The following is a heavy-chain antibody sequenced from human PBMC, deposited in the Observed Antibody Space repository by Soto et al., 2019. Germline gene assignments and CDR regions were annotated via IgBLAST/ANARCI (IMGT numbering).Heavy chain of an antibody. CDR2: FDPEDGET. D-gene: IGHD6-13*01. V-gene: IGHV1-24*01. CDR3: ATVVYSSSWYANWFDP. J-gene: IGHJ5*02. CDR1: GYTLTELS. Sequence: GASVKVSCKVSGYTLTELSMHWVRQAPGKGLEWMGGFDPEDGETIYAQKFQGRVTMTEDTSTDTAYMELSSLRSEDTAVYYCATVVYSSSWYANWFDPWGQGTLVTVSS.